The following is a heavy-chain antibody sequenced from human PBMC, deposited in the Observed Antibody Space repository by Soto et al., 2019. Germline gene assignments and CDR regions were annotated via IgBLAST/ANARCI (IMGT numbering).Heavy chain of an antibody. CDR2: MSHSGGT. Sequence: SETLSLTCAVYGGFVSSGTYYWSWIRQPPGKGLEWIGEMSHSGGTHFNPSPKSRVTISVDTSKNQFSLKMSSVTAADTALYYCARVERGTATTVVDAFDIWGPGTIVTVSS. D-gene: IGHD1-1*01. CDR3: ARVERGTATTVVDAFDI. J-gene: IGHJ3*02. CDR1: GGFVSSGTYY. V-gene: IGHV4-61*01.